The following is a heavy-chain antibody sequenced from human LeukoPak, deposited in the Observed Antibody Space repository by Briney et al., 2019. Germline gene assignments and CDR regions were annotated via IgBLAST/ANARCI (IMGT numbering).Heavy chain of an antibody. CDR3: ARESESYDSSGSTFNY. Sequence: GGSLRLSCAVSGFTFSSYGMHWVRQAAGKGLEWVAFIRYDGSNKFYADSVKGRFTISRDSSKNTLFLQMNSLRAEDTAVYYCARESESYDSSGSTFNYWGQGTLVTVSS. V-gene: IGHV3-30*02. D-gene: IGHD3-22*01. J-gene: IGHJ4*02. CDR2: IRYDGSNK. CDR1: GFTFSSYG.